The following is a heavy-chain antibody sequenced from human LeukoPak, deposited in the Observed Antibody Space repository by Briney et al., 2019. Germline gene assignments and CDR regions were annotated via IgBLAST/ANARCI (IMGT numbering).Heavy chain of an antibody. CDR2: ISYDGSNK. V-gene: IGHV3-30-3*01. D-gene: IGHD2-21*02. J-gene: IGHJ4*02. CDR3: ARECGGDCYYYFDY. CDR1: GFTFSSYA. Sequence: GGSLRLSCAASGFTFSSYAMHWVRQAPGKRLEWVAVISYDGSNKYYADSVKGRFTISRDNSKNTLYLQMNSLRAEDTAVYYCARECGGDCYYYFDYWGQGTLVTVSS.